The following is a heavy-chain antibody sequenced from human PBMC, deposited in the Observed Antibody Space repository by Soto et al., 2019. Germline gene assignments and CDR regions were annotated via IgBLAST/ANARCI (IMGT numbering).Heavy chain of an antibody. CDR3: ARDRNDRRSITIFGVVRSEFYAEWYYMDV. J-gene: IGHJ6*03. CDR2: ISSSGSTI. CDR1: GFTFSDYY. D-gene: IGHD3-3*01. Sequence: GGSLRLSCAASGFTFSDYYMSWIRQAPGKGLEWVSYISSSGSTIYYADSVKGRFTISRDNAKNSLYLQMNSLRAEDTAVYYCARDRNDRRSITIFGVVRSEFYAEWYYMDVWGKGTTVTVSS. V-gene: IGHV3-11*01.